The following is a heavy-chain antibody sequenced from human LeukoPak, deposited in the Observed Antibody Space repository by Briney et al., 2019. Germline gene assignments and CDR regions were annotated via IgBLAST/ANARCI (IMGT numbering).Heavy chain of an antibody. D-gene: IGHD2/OR15-2a*01. V-gene: IGHV1-8*01. Sequence: ASVKVSCKASGYTFASYDINWVRQATGKGLEWRGWMNPNSGNTGYAQKFQGRVTMTRNTSTSTAYMELSSLRPEDTAVYYCARRNRGADAFDIWGQGTMVTVSS. CDR3: ARRNRGADAFDI. CDR1: GYTFASYD. CDR2: MNPNSGNT. J-gene: IGHJ3*02.